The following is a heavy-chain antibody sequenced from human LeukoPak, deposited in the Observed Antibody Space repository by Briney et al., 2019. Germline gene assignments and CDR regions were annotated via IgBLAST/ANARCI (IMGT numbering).Heavy chain of an antibody. J-gene: IGHJ4*02. D-gene: IGHD2-2*01. CDR1: GFTFSSYS. CDR3: AREEDIVVVPAASDY. CDR2: ISSSSSYI. Sequence: GGSLRLSCAASGFTFSSYSMNWVRQAPGKGLEWASSISSSSSYIYYADSVKGRFTISRDNAKNSLYLQMNSLRAEDTAVYYCAREEDIVVVPAASDYWGQGTLVTVSS. V-gene: IGHV3-21*01.